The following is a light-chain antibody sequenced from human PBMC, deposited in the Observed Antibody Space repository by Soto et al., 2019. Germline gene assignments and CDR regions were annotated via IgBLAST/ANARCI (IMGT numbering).Light chain of an antibody. J-gene: IGLJ3*02. CDR2: LEGSGSY. V-gene: IGLV4-60*02. Sequence: QTVVTQSSSASASLGSSGKLTCTLSSGHSSYIIAWHQQQPGKAPRYLMKLEGSGSYNKGSGVPDRFSGSSSGADRYLTISSLQFEDEADYYCETWDTNTWVFGGGTKLTVL. CDR3: ETWDTNTWV. CDR1: SGHSSYI.